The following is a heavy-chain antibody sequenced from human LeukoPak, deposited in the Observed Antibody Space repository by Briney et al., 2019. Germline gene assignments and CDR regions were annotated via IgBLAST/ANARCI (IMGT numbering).Heavy chain of an antibody. CDR1: GFTFSIYS. Sequence: GGSPRLSCAASGFTFSIYSMSWVRQAPGKGLEWVSYISSSSSTVSYADSVKGRFTISRDNAENSLYLQMNSLRAEDTAVYYCVRGIRDYYGLDYWGQGTLVTVSS. CDR2: ISSSSSTV. J-gene: IGHJ4*02. V-gene: IGHV3-48*01. CDR3: VRGIRDYYGLDY. D-gene: IGHD3-22*01.